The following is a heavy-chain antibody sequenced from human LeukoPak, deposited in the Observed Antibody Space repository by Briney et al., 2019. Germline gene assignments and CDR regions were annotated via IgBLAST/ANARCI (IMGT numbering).Heavy chain of an antibody. D-gene: IGHD3-22*01. CDR2: IYYSGST. J-gene: IGHJ4*02. CDR1: GGSISSGGYY. V-gene: IGHV4-31*03. CDR3: ARGPDSALDY. Sequence: SETLSLTCTVSGGSISSGGYYWSWIRQHPGKGLEWTGCIYYSGSTYYNPSLKSRVTISVDTSKNQFSLKLSSVTAADTAVYYCARGPDSALDYWGQGTLVTVSS.